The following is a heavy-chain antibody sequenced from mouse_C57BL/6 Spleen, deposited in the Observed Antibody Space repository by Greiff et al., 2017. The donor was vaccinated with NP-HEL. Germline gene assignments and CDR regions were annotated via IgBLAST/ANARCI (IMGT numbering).Heavy chain of an antibody. V-gene: IGHV1-80*01. CDR3: ARRGAAQATGFAY. D-gene: IGHD3-2*02. CDR1: GYAFSSSW. CDR2: IYPGDGDT. J-gene: IGHJ3*01. Sequence: VQLQQSGAELVKPGASVKISCKASGYAFSSSWMNWVKQRPGKGLEWIGQIYPGDGDTNYNGKFKGKATLTADKSSSTAYMQLSSLTSEDSAVYFCARRGAAQATGFAYWGQGTLVTVSA.